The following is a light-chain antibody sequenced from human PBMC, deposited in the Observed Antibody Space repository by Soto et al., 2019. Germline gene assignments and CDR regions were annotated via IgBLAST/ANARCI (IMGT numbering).Light chain of an antibody. J-gene: IGKJ2*01. CDR2: DAS. Sequence: DIQMTQSPSSLSASVGDRVILTCQASQDISNYLNWYQQKPGKAPKLLIYDASNLDTGVPSRFSGSGSVTDFTFTISSLQPEDIATYHCQQYKSPPYTFGQGTRLDIK. CDR3: QQYKSPPYT. V-gene: IGKV1-33*01. CDR1: QDISNY.